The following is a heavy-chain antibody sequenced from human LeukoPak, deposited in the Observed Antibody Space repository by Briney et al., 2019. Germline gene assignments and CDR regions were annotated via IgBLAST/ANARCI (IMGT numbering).Heavy chain of an antibody. CDR1: GGSIIGHW. CDR2: IFYSGGST. D-gene: IGHD2/OR15-2a*01. J-gene: IGHJ4*02. CDR3: ARRNTADASIDF. Sequence: SETLSLTCTVSGGSIIGHWWSWIRQPPGKGLEWIGDIFYSGGSTNYNPSLKSRLTMSLDTSKNQSSLKLTSVTAADTAMYYCARRNTADASIDFWGQGTLVTASS. V-gene: IGHV4-59*08.